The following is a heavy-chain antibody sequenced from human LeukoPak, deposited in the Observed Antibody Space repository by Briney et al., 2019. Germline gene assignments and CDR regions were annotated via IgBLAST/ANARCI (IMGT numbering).Heavy chain of an antibody. Sequence: PGGSLRLSCGASGFILSTYSMSWVRQAPGKGLEWVSSISSTSSYINSADSVKGRFTISRDNAKNSLYLQMNSLRAEDTAVYYCAPRKGTVRGVIVPWNDYWGQGTLVTVSS. CDR2: ISSTSSYI. D-gene: IGHD3-10*01. V-gene: IGHV3-21*01. CDR3: APRKGTVRGVIVPWNDY. J-gene: IGHJ4*02. CDR1: GFILSTYS.